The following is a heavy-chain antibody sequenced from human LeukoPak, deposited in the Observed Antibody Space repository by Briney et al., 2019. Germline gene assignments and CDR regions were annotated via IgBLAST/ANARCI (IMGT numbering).Heavy chain of an antibody. V-gene: IGHV3-53*01. CDR3: ARDSGSYNLDY. CDR2: IYSGGST. CDR1: GFTVSSNY. Sequence: GGSLRLSCAASGFTVSSNYMSWVRQAPGKGLEWVSVIYSGGSTYYADSVKGRFTISRGNSKNTPYLQMNSLRAEDTAVYYCARDSGSYNLDYWGQGTLVTVSS. D-gene: IGHD1-26*01. J-gene: IGHJ4*02.